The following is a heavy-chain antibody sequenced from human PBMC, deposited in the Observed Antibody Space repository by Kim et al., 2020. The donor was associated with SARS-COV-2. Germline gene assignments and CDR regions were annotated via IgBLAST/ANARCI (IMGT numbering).Heavy chain of an antibody. CDR2: MNPNSGNT. Sequence: ASVKVSCKASGYTFTSYDISWVRQATGQGLEWMGWMNPNSGNTGYAQKFQGRVTMTRNTSIRTAYMELSSLRSEDTAVYYCARGLRREITIFGVVTHYGMDVWGQGTTVTVSS. V-gene: IGHV1-8*01. D-gene: IGHD3-3*01. CDR3: ARGLRREITIFGVVTHYGMDV. CDR1: GYTFTSYD. J-gene: IGHJ6*02.